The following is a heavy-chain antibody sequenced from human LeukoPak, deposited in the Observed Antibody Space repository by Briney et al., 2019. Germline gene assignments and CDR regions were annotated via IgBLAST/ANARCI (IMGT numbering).Heavy chain of an antibody. Sequence: GGSLRLSCAASGFTFSSYNMNWVRKAPGKGLERVSSISSSSSYIYYADSVKGRFTISRDNAKNSLYLQMNSLRAEDTAVYYCARGGSGSYPLISDYWGQGTLVTVSS. CDR3: ARGGSGSYPLISDY. CDR1: GFTFSSYN. V-gene: IGHV3-21*01. D-gene: IGHD1-26*01. CDR2: ISSSSSYI. J-gene: IGHJ4*02.